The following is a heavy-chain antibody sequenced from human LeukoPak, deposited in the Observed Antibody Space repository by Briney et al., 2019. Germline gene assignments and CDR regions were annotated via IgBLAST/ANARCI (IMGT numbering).Heavy chain of an antibody. CDR3: ARGLGYYDSSGYY. Sequence: PSETLSLTCTVSGGSMSSYYWTWIRQPAGKGLEWIGRIYASGSTNYSPSLKSRVTMSVDTSRNQFSLNMTSVTAADTAVYYCARGLGYYDSSGYYWGQGTLVTVSS. V-gene: IGHV4-4*07. CDR2: IYASGST. J-gene: IGHJ4*02. CDR1: GGSMSSYY. D-gene: IGHD3-22*01.